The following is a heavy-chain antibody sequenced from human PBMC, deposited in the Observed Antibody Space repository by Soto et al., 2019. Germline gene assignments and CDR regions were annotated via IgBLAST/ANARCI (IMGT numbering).Heavy chain of an antibody. J-gene: IGHJ5*02. Sequence: GGSLRLSCAASGFTFSSYAMHWVRQAPGKGLEWVAVISYDGSNKYYADSVKGRFTISRDNSKNTLYLQMNSLRAEDTAVYYCAKENYGDYGVEWFDPWGQGTLVTVPQ. D-gene: IGHD4-17*01. CDR2: ISYDGSNK. CDR3: AKENYGDYGVEWFDP. CDR1: GFTFSSYA. V-gene: IGHV3-30-3*01.